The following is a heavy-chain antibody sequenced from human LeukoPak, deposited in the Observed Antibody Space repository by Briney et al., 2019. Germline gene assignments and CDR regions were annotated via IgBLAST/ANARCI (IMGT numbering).Heavy chain of an antibody. V-gene: IGHV3-7*04. CDR3: ARGGGNFDY. J-gene: IGHJ4*02. CDR1: GFTFSSYW. D-gene: IGHD1-1*01. Sequence: PGGSLRLCCAASGFTFSSYWMSWVRRAPGKGLEWVASIKPDGSEKYYVDSVKGRFTISRDNAKNSLYLQMNSLRAEDTAVYYCARGGGNFDYWGQGTLVTVSS. CDR2: IKPDGSEK.